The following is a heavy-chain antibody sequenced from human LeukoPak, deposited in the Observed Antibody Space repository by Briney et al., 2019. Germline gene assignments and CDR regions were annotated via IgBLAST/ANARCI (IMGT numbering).Heavy chain of an antibody. V-gene: IGHV4-59*01. D-gene: IGHD6-19*01. Sequence: PSETLSLTCTVSGDSNSSYYWSWIRQPPGKGLEWIGYISYSGSTNYNPSLKSRVTISIDTSKNQFSLRLSSVTAADTAVYYCARDSSGWSPLFDYWGQGTLVTVSS. CDR1: GDSNSSYY. CDR2: ISYSGST. CDR3: ARDSSGWSPLFDY. J-gene: IGHJ4*02.